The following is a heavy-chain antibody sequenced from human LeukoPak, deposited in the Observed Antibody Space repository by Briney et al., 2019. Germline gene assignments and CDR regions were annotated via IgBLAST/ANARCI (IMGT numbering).Heavy chain of an antibody. J-gene: IGHJ4*02. V-gene: IGHV4-61*02. CDR2: IYTSGST. D-gene: IGHD3-3*01. CDR1: GGSISSGSYY. Sequence: PSQTLSLTCTVSGGSISSGSYYWSWIRQPAGKGLEWIGRIYTSGSTNYNPSLKSRVPISIDTSKNQLSLKLSSVTAADTAVYYCAIITLDFWSGYFDYWGQGTLVTVSS. CDR3: AIITLDFWSGYFDY.